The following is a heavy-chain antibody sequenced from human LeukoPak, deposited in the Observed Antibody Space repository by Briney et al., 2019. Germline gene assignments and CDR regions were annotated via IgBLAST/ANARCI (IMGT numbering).Heavy chain of an antibody. CDR3: ASGYNYGFDY. CDR2: IQYDGSQK. D-gene: IGHD5-24*01. J-gene: IGHJ4*02. V-gene: IGHV3-30*02. Sequence: PGGSLRLSCAASGVSFGGYAMDWVRQAPGKGLEWVAFIQYDGSQKSYVDSVKGRFTISRDNSKSTLYLQMNSLRADDTALYYCASGYNYGFDYRGQGTLVTVSS. CDR1: GVSFGGYA.